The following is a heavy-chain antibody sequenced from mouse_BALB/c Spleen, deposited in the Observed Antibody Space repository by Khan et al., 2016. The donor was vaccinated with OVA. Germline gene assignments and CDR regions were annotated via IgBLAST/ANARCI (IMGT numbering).Heavy chain of an antibody. Sequence: QVQLKQSGPELKKPGETVRISCKASGYTFTTAGIQWVQQMPGKGLKWIGWINTHSGVPKYAEDFKGRFAFSLEISVNTAYLQITNLTNEDTATNFCARGGAAYYRNDGGAMEYWGQGTSVTVSS. J-gene: IGHJ4*01. CDR3: ARGGAAYYRNDGGAMEY. CDR2: INTHSGVP. D-gene: IGHD2-14*01. V-gene: IGHV9-4*02. CDR1: GYTFTTAG.